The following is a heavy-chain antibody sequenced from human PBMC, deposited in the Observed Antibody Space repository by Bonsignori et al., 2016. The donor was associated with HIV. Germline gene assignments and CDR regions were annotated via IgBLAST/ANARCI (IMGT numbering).Heavy chain of an antibody. J-gene: IGHJ3*02. CDR1: GGSISSYY. CDR2: IYTSGST. D-gene: IGHD3-10*01. Sequence: GSLRLSCTVSGGSISSYYWSWIRQPAGKGLEWIGRIYTSGSTNYNPSLKSRVTMSVDTSKNQFSLKLSSVTAADTAVYYCASKREYVDAFDIWGQGTMVTVSS. CDR3: ASKREYVDAFDI. V-gene: IGHV4-4*07.